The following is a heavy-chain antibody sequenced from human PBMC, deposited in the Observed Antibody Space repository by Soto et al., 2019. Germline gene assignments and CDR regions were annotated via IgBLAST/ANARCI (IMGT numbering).Heavy chain of an antibody. D-gene: IGHD6-13*01. CDR2: ISGSGGST. CDR3: AKTPTYSSSWYPRNGDNWFDP. CDR1: GFTFSSYA. V-gene: IGHV3-23*01. J-gene: IGHJ5*02. Sequence: GGSLRLSCAASGFTFSSYAMSWVRQAPGKGLEWVSAISGSGGSTYYADSVKGRFTISRDNSKNTLYLQMNSLRAEDTAVYYCAKTPTYSSSWYPRNGDNWFDPWGQGTLVTVSS.